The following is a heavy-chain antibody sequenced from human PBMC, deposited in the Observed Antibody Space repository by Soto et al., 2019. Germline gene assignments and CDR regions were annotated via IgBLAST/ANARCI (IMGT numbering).Heavy chain of an antibody. CDR1: GYSLTSYW. CDR2: IYPGDSDT. V-gene: IGHV5-51*01. D-gene: IGHD3-22*01. Sequence: GESLKISCKGSGYSLTSYWIGWVRQMPGKGLEWMGIIYPGDSDTRYSPSFQGQVTISRDNSKNTLFLQMNSLSAEDTAVYYCACPLVVTGHNFFDPWGQGTLVTV. CDR3: ACPLVVTGHNFFDP. J-gene: IGHJ5*02.